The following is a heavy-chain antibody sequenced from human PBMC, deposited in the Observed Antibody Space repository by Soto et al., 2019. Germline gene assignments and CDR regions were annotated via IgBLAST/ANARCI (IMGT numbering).Heavy chain of an antibody. D-gene: IGHD5-18*01. J-gene: IGHJ4*02. CDR2: IIPMFGTA. V-gene: IGHV1-69*12. CDR3: ASGIQLWLRRINNGYSG. Sequence: QVQLVQSGAEVKKPESSVKVSCKAPGGTFSTYAISWVRQAPGQGLEWMGGIIPMFGTANYAKRFQDRVTSTADESTNTVYMELSSLRSEDTAVYFCASGIQLWLRRINNGYSGWGQGTLVTVSS. CDR1: GGTFSTYA.